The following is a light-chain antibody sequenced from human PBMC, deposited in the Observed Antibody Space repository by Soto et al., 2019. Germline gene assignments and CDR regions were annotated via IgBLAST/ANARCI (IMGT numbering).Light chain of an antibody. V-gene: IGLV2-8*01. Sequence: QSALTQTPAASGSPGQSVTISCTGTRSDIGGFNYVSWYQQQPGKAPQIIIFEITKRPSGVPGRCSGSKSSNTASLTISGLRTEDEADYYCRSYAGHDNYVFGAGTKLTVL. CDR2: EIT. J-gene: IGLJ1*01. CDR1: RSDIGGFNY. CDR3: RSYAGHDNYV.